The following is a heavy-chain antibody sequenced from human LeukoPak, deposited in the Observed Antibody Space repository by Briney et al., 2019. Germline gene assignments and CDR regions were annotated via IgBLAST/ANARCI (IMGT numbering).Heavy chain of an antibody. D-gene: IGHD3-22*01. CDR3: ARVGGAVYYDSSGYYDY. V-gene: IGHV1-18*01. J-gene: IGHJ4*02. Sequence: ASVKVSCKASGYTFTSYGISWVRQAPGQGLECMGWISAYNGNTNYAQKLQGRVTMTTDTSTSTAYMELRSLRSDDTAVYYCARVGGAVYYDSSGYYDYWGQGTLVTVSS. CDR2: ISAYNGNT. CDR1: GYTFTSYG.